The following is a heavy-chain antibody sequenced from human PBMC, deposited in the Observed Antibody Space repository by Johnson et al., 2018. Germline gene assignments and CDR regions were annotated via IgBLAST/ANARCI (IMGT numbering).Heavy chain of an antibody. CDR2: MSYDGFSK. CDR3: ARVGPEYYYDSSGYSGPPTPQFIGWSYFQH. Sequence: QVQLVQSGGGVVEPGRSLRLPCAASGVTFNIYGICWVRQAPGKGLEWVALMSYDGFSKQYGDSVKDRVTISRDASKKTLYLAMKSLRVEDTAVYYCARVGPEYYYDSSGYSGPPTPQFIGWSYFQHWGQGTLATVSS. V-gene: IGHV3-30*03. CDR1: GVTFNIYG. J-gene: IGHJ1*01. D-gene: IGHD3-22*01.